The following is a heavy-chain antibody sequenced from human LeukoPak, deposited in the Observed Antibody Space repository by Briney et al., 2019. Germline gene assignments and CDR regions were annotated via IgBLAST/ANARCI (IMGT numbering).Heavy chain of an antibody. V-gene: IGHV1-8*03. CDR1: GYTFTSYD. Sequence: ASVKVSCKASGYTFTSYDINWVRQATGQGLEWMGWMNPNSGNTGYAQKFQGRFTITRNNYISTDSMELSSLRSEDTAVYYCARVFVPNYGSGSYYNAFDYWGQGTLVTVSS. D-gene: IGHD3-10*01. CDR3: ARVFVPNYGSGSYYNAFDY. CDR2: MNPNSGNT. J-gene: IGHJ4*02.